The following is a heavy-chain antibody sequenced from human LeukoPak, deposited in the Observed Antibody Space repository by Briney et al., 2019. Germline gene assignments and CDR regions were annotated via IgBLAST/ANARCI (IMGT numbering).Heavy chain of an antibody. J-gene: IGHJ4*02. Sequence: SETLSLTCAVYGGSFSGYYWSWIRQPPGKGLEWIGEINHSGSTNYNPSLKSRVTISVDTSKNQFSLKLSSVTAADTAVYYCARGSTASNWGQGTLVTVSS. D-gene: IGHD4-17*01. CDR2: INHSGST. CDR1: GGSFSGYY. V-gene: IGHV4-34*01. CDR3: ARGSTASN.